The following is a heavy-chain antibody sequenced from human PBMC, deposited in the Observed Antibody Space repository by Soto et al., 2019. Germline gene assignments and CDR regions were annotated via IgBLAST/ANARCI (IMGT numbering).Heavy chain of an antibody. CDR2: IKQSGST. D-gene: IGHD6-13*01. CDR3: ARTYSSSWSPFEY. V-gene: IGHV4-34*01. Sequence: QVQLQQWGAGLLKPSETLSLTCAVYGGSFSGYYWSWIRQPPGKGLEWIGEIKQSGSTNYNPSLKSRVTISVDASKNQFSLKLTSVPAADTAVYYCARTYSSSWSPFEYWGQGTLVTVSS. J-gene: IGHJ4*02. CDR1: GGSFSGYY.